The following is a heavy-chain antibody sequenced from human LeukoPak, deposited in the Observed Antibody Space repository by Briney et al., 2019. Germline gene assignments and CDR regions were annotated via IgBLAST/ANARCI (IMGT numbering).Heavy chain of an antibody. V-gene: IGHV4-39*01. Sequence: SETLSLTCTVSGGSISSSNYYWGWIRQPPGKGLEWIVNIYYSGSTHYNPSLKSRVTISADTSKNQFSLKLNSVTAADTAIYYCARGNMWDYRRYYYYMDVWGKGTTVTVSS. CDR1: GGSISSSNYY. CDR2: IYYSGST. CDR3: ARGNMWDYRRYYYYMDV. J-gene: IGHJ6*03. D-gene: IGHD4-11*01.